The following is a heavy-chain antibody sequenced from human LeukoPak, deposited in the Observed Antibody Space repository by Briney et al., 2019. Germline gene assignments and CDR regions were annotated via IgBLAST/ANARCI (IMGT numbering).Heavy chain of an antibody. Sequence: SETLSLTCTVSGGSISSSNYYWGWIRQPPGKGLECIGSVYYSGNTYYNPSLKSRVTISVDTSKNQFSLKLSSVTAADTAVYYCATPAHGYSYGYYFDYWGQGTLVTVSS. CDR1: GGSISSSNYY. D-gene: IGHD5-18*01. CDR2: VYYSGNT. J-gene: IGHJ4*02. V-gene: IGHV4-39*07. CDR3: ATPAHGYSYGYYFDY.